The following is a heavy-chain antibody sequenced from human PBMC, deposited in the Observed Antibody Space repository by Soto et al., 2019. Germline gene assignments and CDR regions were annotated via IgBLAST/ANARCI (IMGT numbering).Heavy chain of an antibody. CDR2: IRSKVNSYAT. CDR3: TRRGTDRWDSGIGY. CDR1: GFTFSGSS. J-gene: IGHJ4*02. D-gene: IGHD1-26*01. V-gene: IGHV3-73*02. Sequence: EVQLVESGGGLVQSGGSLKLSCAASGFTFSGSSMHWVRQASGKGLEWVGRIRSKVNSYATAYAASVEDRFIISRDDSKNTTYLQMNSLKTEDTAVYYCTRRGTDRWDSGIGYWGQGTLVTVSS.